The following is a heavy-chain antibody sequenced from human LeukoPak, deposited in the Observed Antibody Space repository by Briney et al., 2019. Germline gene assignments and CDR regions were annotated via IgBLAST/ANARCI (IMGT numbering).Heavy chain of an antibody. D-gene: IGHD3-3*01. V-gene: IGHV3-23*01. J-gene: IGHJ6*03. Sequence: GGSLRLSCAASGFTFSNYVMSWVRQAPGKGLEWVSGISGSGGNTYYADSVKGRFTISRDNSKDTLYLQMNSLRAEDTAVYYCAKGPQTVLRFLEWLHYMDVWGKGTTVTVSS. CDR1: GFTFSNYV. CDR3: AKGPQTVLRFLEWLHYMDV. CDR2: ISGSGGNT.